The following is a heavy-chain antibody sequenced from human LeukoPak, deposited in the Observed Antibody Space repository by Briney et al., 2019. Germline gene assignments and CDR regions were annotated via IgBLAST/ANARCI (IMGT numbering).Heavy chain of an antibody. CDR1: GDTFDRFP. Sequence: SVKVSCKASGDTFDRFPISWVRLAPGQGLEWMGRIIPVFDMTNYAPKFQGRITMTADISTTTAYMELRSLKSEDSAIYYCTKGPHDYGDFVHFWGQGTRVTVSS. J-gene: IGHJ4*02. CDR3: TKGPHDYGDFVHF. D-gene: IGHD4-17*01. CDR2: IIPVFDMT. V-gene: IGHV1-69*04.